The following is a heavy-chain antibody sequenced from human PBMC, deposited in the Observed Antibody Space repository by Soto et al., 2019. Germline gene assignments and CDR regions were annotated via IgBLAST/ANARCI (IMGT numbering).Heavy chain of an antibody. D-gene: IGHD4-17*01. Sequence: SETLSLTCTVSGGSISSYYWSWIRQPPGKGLEWIGYIYYSGSTNYNPSLKSRVTISVDTSKNQFSLKLSSVTAADTAVYYCAREPTVTTGGYYYGMDVWGQGTTVTVSS. CDR2: IYYSGST. V-gene: IGHV4-59*12. CDR1: GGSISSYY. J-gene: IGHJ6*02. CDR3: AREPTVTTGGYYYGMDV.